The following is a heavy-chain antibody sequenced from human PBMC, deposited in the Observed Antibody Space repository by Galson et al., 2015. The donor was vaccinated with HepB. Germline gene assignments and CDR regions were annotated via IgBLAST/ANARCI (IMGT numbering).Heavy chain of an antibody. CDR1: GFTFSSYD. J-gene: IGHJ5*02. Sequence: SLRLSCAASGFTFSSYDMHWVRQATGKGLEWVSAIGTAGDTYYPGSVKGRFTISRENAKNSLYLQMNSLRAGDTAVYYCARGGIAAAGKNWFDPWGQGTLVTVSS. V-gene: IGHV3-13*01. CDR2: IGTAGDT. D-gene: IGHD6-13*01. CDR3: ARGGIAAAGKNWFDP.